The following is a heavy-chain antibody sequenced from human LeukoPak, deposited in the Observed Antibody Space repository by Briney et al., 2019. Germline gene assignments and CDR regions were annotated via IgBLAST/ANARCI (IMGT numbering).Heavy chain of an antibody. V-gene: IGHV4-59*01. Sequence: PSETLSLTCTVSGGSISGYSWTWIRQPPGQGLEWIGYFHNSRTTSYNPSLTRRVIISVDTAMDQISLKLNSVTAADTAVYYCARGHLGLSPWGQGTLVTVSS. CDR3: ARGHLGLSP. J-gene: IGHJ5*02. D-gene: IGHD3-10*01. CDR1: GGSISGYS. CDR2: FHNSRTT.